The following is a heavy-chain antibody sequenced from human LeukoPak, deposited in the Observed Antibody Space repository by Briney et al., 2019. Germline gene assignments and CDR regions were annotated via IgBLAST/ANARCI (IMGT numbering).Heavy chain of an antibody. D-gene: IGHD2-21*02. CDR2: IIPIFGTA. J-gene: IGHJ6*03. V-gene: IGHV1-69*05. Sequence: SVKVSCKASGGTFSSYAISWVRQAPGQGLEWMGGIIPIFGTANYAQRFQGRVTITTDESTSTAYMELSSLRSEDTAVYYCARDRRGSVVVTAIRYYYYMDVWGKGTTVTVSS. CDR3: ARDRRGSVVVTAIRYYYYMDV. CDR1: GGTFSSYA.